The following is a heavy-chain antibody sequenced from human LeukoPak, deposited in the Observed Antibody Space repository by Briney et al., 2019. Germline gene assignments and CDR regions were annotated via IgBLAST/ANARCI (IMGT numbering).Heavy chain of an antibody. CDR2: IYYSGST. J-gene: IGHJ4*02. Sequence: SETLSLTCTVSGGSISSYYWSWIRQPPGKGLEWIGYIYYSGSTNYNPSLKSRVTISVDTSKNQFSLKLSSVTAADTAAYYCARVLGHIDYWGQGTLVTVSS. CDR3: ARVLGHIDY. D-gene: IGHD7-27*01. CDR1: GGSISSYY. V-gene: IGHV4-59*01.